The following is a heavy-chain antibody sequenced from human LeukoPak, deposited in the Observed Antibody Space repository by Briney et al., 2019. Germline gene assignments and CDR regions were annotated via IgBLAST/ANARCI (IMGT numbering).Heavy chain of an antibody. J-gene: IGHJ4*02. D-gene: IGHD1-26*01. CDR2: IRSKAYGGTT. V-gene: IGHV3-49*04. Sequence: PGRSLRLSCTASGFTFGDYAVSWVRQAPGKGLEWVGFIRSKAYGGTTEYAASVKDRFTISRDDSKGIAYLQMNSLKTEDTAVYYCARDPYYSGSYKRFDYWGQGTLVTVSS. CDR1: GFTFGDYA. CDR3: ARDPYYSGSYKRFDY.